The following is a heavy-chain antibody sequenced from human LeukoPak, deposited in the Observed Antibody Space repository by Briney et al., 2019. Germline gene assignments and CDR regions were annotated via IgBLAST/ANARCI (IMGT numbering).Heavy chain of an antibody. V-gene: IGHV4-34*01. Sequence: SETLSLTCAVYGGSFSGYYWSWIRQPPGKGLEWIGEINHSGSTNYNPSLKSRVTISVDTSKNQFSLKLSSVTAADTAVYYCARRIAAATAWFDPWGQGTLVTVSS. J-gene: IGHJ5*02. CDR1: GGSFSGYY. CDR2: INHSGST. D-gene: IGHD6-13*01. CDR3: ARRIAAATAWFDP.